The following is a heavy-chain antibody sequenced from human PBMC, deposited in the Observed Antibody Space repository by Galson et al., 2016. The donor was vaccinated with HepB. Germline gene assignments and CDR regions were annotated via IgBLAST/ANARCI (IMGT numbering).Heavy chain of an antibody. Sequence: SLRLSCAASGFTFSSYWMHWVRQAPGKGLVWVSRISTDGRTANQADSVKGRFTISRENARNTVYLQMNSLTAEDTAVYYCGAFRGDSSGYGEYWSQGTLVTVPS. CDR3: GAFRGDSSGYGEY. D-gene: IGHD5-18*01. J-gene: IGHJ4*02. CDR1: GFTFSSYW. CDR2: ISTDGRTA. V-gene: IGHV3-74*01.